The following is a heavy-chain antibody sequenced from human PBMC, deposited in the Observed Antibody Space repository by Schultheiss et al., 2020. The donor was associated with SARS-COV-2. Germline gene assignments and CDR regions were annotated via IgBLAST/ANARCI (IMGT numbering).Heavy chain of an antibody. CDR3: AREEVVVAWNYYYGMDV. Sequence: GGSLRLSCAASGFTFSSYDMHWVRQATGKGLEWVSAIGTAGDTYYPGSVKGRFTISRDNAKNSLYLQMNSLRAEDTAVYYCAREEVVVAWNYYYGMDVWGQGTTVTVSS. V-gene: IGHV3-13*01. CDR1: GFTFSSYD. CDR2: IGTAGDT. D-gene: IGHD2-15*01. J-gene: IGHJ6*02.